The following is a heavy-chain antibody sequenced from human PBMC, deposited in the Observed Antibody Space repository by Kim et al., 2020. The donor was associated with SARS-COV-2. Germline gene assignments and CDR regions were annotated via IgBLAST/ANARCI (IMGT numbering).Heavy chain of an antibody. J-gene: IGHJ6*02. D-gene: IGHD1-1*01. Sequence: YYADSVKGRFTISRDNSKNTLYLQMNSLRAEDTAVYYCASLRRTDGMDVWGQGTTVTVSS. CDR3: ASLRRTDGMDV. V-gene: IGHV3-33*01.